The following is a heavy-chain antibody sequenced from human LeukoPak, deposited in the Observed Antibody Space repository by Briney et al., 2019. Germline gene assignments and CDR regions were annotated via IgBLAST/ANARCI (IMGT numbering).Heavy chain of an antibody. CDR2: IYHSGST. D-gene: IGHD3-3*01. CDR1: GGSISSSSYY. Sequence: SETLSLTCTVSGGSISSSSYYWGWIRQAPGKGLEWIATIYHSGSTYYNPSLQSRVTISLDTSKTQFTRKWRSLTAADTAVYFWARFGLGFDTSGFSRWGQGTLVTVSS. V-gene: IGHV4-39*06. J-gene: IGHJ4*02. CDR3: ARFGLGFDTSGFSR.